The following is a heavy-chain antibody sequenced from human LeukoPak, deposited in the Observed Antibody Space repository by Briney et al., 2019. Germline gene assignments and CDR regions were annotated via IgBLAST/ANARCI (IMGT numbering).Heavy chain of an antibody. CDR1: GGSTSSYY. V-gene: IGHV4-59*12. J-gene: IGHJ4*02. CDR3: ARVAPPNPY. CDR2: IYYSGST. Sequence: SETLSLTCTVSGGSTSSYYWSWIRQPPGKGLEWIGYIYYSGSTNYNPSLKSRVTISVDTSKNQFSLKMSSVTAADTAVYYCARVAPPNPYWGQGTLVTVSS.